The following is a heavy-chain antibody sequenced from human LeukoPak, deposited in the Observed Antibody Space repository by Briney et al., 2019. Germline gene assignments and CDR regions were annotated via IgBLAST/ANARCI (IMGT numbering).Heavy chain of an antibody. CDR3: ARVRAGHKFDY. V-gene: IGHV3-48*01. CDR1: GFTFSSYS. CDR2: ISGSSSTI. J-gene: IGHJ4*02. Sequence: GGSLRLSCAASGFTFSSYSMNWVRQAPGKGLEWVSYISGSSSTIYYADSVKGRFTISRDNAKNSLYLQMNSLRAEDTAVYYCARVRAGHKFDYWGQGSLVTVSS.